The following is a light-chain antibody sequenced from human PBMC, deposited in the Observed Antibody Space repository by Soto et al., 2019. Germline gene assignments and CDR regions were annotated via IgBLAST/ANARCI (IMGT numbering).Light chain of an antibody. V-gene: IGLV1-44*01. CDR3: AAWDDSLNAWA. CDR1: SSNIGRNT. Sequence: QSVLTHSPSASGTPGQRVTISCSGSSSNIGRNTVKWYRQLPGTAPKLLIGSSDQRPSGVPDRFSGSQSGTSASLAISGLQSEDEADYICAAWDDSLNAWAFGGGTKLTVL. CDR2: SSD. J-gene: IGLJ3*02.